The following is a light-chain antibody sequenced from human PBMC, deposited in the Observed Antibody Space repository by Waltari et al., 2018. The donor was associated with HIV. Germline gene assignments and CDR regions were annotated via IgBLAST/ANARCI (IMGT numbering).Light chain of an antibody. Sequence: QSVLTQPPSTSETPGQRVTILCSGDYSNIGSHFVSWYQQLPGGTPKLLIYHSDRLPSVVPDRFSGSESGTSASLAISGLLSEDEADYYCAAWVNYVNAWVFGGGTRVTVL. CDR2: HSD. V-gene: IGLV1-47*01. J-gene: IGLJ3*02. CDR3: AAWVNYVNAWV. CDR1: YSNIGSHF.